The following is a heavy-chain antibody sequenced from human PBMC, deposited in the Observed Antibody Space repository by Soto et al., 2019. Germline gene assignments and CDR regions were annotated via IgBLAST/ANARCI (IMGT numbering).Heavy chain of an antibody. CDR2: IYHSGST. J-gene: IGHJ6*02. D-gene: IGHD3-3*01. Sequence: PSETLSLTCAVSGGSISSGGYSWSWIRQPPGKGLEWIGYIYHSGSTYYNPSLKSRVTISVDRSKNQFSLKLSSVTAADTAVYYCARDRYDFWSGYGYYYGMDVWGQGTTVTVSS. CDR1: GGSISSGGYS. CDR3: ARDRYDFWSGYGYYYGMDV. V-gene: IGHV4-30-2*01.